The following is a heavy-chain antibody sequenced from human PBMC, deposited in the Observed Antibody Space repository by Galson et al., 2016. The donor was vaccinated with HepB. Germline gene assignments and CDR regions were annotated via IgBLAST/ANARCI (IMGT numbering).Heavy chain of an antibody. CDR2: IHPDDSQT. D-gene: IGHD2-15*01. V-gene: IGHV5-51*01. Sequence: QSGAEVTKPGESLKISCKGSRPSLGTSWIAWVRQMPGKGLEWMGIIHPDDSQTNYSPTFQDLVTISVDKSTSTAYLQWTSLKASDRAMYFCARRGYCSGVICYEDGSGQWGQGTMATVSA. J-gene: IGHJ3*01. CDR3: ARRGYCSGVICYEDGSGQ. CDR1: RPSLGTSW.